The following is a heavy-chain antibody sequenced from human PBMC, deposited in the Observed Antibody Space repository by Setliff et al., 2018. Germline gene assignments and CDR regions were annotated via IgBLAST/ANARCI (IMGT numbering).Heavy chain of an antibody. CDR1: GGSISSHY. Sequence: TSETLSLTCTVSGGSISSHYWSWIRQPPGKGLEWIGHSYYIGSTNYNPSLKSRVTISVDKSTNQFSLKLNSVTAADTAVYYCVRTDYSDGRYSMDVWGKGTTVTVSS. CDR2: SYYIGST. J-gene: IGHJ6*03. D-gene: IGHD6-19*01. V-gene: IGHV4-59*11. CDR3: VRTDYSDGRYSMDV.